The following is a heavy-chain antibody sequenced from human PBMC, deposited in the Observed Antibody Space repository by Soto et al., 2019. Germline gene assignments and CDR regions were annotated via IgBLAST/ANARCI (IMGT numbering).Heavy chain of an antibody. CDR2: ISYDGSNK. J-gene: IGHJ4*02. D-gene: IGHD4-17*01. Sequence: GGSLRLSCAASGFTFSSYGMHWVRQAPGKGLEWVAVISYDGSNKYYADSVKGRFTISRDNSKNTLYLQMNSLRAEDTAMYYCAKEDRGDYDYWGQGTLVIVSS. CDR1: GFTFSSYG. CDR3: AKEDRGDYDY. V-gene: IGHV3-30*18.